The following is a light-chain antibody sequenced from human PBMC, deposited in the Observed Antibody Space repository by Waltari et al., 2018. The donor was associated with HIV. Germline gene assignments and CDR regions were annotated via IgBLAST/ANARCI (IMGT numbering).Light chain of an antibody. CDR3: SSYTSGSVV. CDR2: DVS. Sequence: QSALTQPASVSGSPGQSIIFPCTGTSSDVGGYNYVSWYQQHPGKAPKLMIYDVSSRPSSASPLSSASKSINAASLTITGLQAEDDAYYYCSSYTSGSVVFGGGTKLTVL. CDR1: SSDVGGYNY. V-gene: IGLV2-14*03. J-gene: IGLJ2*01.